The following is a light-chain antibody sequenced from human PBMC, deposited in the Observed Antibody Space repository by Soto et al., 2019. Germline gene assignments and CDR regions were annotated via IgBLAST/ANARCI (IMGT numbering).Light chain of an antibody. CDR3: QSSDSSLRGVV. CDR1: SSNIGAGYD. V-gene: IGLV1-40*01. CDR2: GNS. J-gene: IGLJ2*01. Sequence: QSVLTQPPSVSGAPGQRVTISCTGSSSNIGAGYDVHWYQQLPGTAPKLLIYGNSNRPSGVPDRFSGSKSGTSASLAITGLQAEDEADDYCQSSDSSLRGVVFGGGTKLTVL.